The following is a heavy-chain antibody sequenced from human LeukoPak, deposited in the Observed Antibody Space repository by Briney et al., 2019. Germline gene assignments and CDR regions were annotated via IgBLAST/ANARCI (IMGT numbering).Heavy chain of an antibody. CDR2: IYYSGNT. V-gene: IGHV4-39*01. CDR3: ARRDYYDSSGYWDAFDI. Sequence: SETLSLTCTVSGGSISSSGYYWGWIRQPPGKGLEWIGGIYYSGNTYYNPSLKSRVTISVDTSKNQFSLKLSSVTAADTAVYYCARRDYYDSSGYWDAFDIWGQGTMVTVSS. D-gene: IGHD3-22*01. J-gene: IGHJ3*02. CDR1: GGSISSSGYY.